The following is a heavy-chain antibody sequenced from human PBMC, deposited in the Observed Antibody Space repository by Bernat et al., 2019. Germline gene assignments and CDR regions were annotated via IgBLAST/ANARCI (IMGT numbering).Heavy chain of an antibody. CDR2: ISFDGSHK. D-gene: IGHD6-6*01. CDR3: ARAKSSSSRNWFDP. J-gene: IGHJ5*02. Sequence: QVQLVESGGGMVQPGRSLRLSCAASGFTFSSYAIHWVRQAPDKGLEWVAVISFDGSHKYYTDSVKGRFTISRDNAKNSLYLQMNSLRVEDTAVYYCARAKSSSSRNWFDPWGQGTLVTVSS. V-gene: IGHV3-30*07. CDR1: GFTFSSYA.